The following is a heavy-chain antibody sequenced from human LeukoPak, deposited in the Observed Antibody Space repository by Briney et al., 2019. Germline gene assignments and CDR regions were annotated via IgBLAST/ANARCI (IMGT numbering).Heavy chain of an antibody. CDR3: ARYNGDYRAFDL. D-gene: IGHD4-17*01. CDR2: INTDGSST. CDR1: GFTFSSYW. Sequence: GGSLRLSCAASGFTFSSYWMHWVRQAPGKGLVWVSRINTDGSSTSYADSVKGRFTISRDNAKNTLFLQMDSLRAEDTAVYYCARYNGDYRAFDLWGQGTMVSVSS. J-gene: IGHJ3*01. V-gene: IGHV3-74*01.